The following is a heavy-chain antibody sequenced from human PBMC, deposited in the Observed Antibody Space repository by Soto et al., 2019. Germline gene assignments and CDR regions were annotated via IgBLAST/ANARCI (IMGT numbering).Heavy chain of an antibody. CDR2: ISYDGSQK. D-gene: IGHD6-19*01. V-gene: IGHV3-30-3*01. J-gene: IGHJ5*02. CDR1: GFTFSTYP. CDR3: ARDRGSTGWDP. Sequence: QVQLVESGGGVVQPGRSLSLSCAASGFTFSTYPIHWVRQAPGKGLEWLAMISYDGSQKYYADSVKGRFTISKDNSKTPLYLEMNSLRDEDTAVYYCARDRGSTGWDPWGQGTLVTVSS.